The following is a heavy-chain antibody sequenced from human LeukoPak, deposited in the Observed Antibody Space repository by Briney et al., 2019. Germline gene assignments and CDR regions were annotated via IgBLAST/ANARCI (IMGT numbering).Heavy chain of an antibody. V-gene: IGHV3-21*01. CDR3: ARFGQMGLFDY. Sequence: PGGSLRLSCAASGFTFSSYEMNWVRQAPGKGLEWVSSISSSSSYIYYADSVKGRFTISRDNAKNSLYLQMNSLRAEDTAVYYCARFGQMGLFDYWGQGTLVTVSS. J-gene: IGHJ4*02. CDR1: GFTFSSYE. D-gene: IGHD3-16*01. CDR2: ISSSSSYI.